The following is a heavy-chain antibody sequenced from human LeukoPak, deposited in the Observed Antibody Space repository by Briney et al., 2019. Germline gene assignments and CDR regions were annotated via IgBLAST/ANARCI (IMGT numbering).Heavy chain of an antibody. Sequence: GGSLRLSCAAPGFTVSSNYMSWVRQAPGKGLEWVSVIYSGGSTYYADSVKGRFTISRDNSKNTLYLQMNSLRAEDTAVYYCASGLGGLIAAAGSFDYWGQGTLVTVSS. CDR2: IYSGGST. CDR3: ASGLGGLIAAAGSFDY. V-gene: IGHV3-66*01. J-gene: IGHJ4*02. D-gene: IGHD6-13*01. CDR1: GFTVSSNY.